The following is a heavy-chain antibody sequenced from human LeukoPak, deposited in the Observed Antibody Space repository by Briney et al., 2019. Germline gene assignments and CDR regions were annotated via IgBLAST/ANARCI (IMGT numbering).Heavy chain of an antibody. D-gene: IGHD6-13*01. CDR3: AREHTRAATGTHWFGP. J-gene: IGHJ5*02. V-gene: IGHV3-33*01. CDR1: GFTFSDYG. CDR2: IWYDGSNK. Sequence: GGSLILSCAASGFTFSDYGMHWVRQAPGKGLEWVAVIWYDGSNKDYTDSVKGRFTISRDNSENTLYLQMNSLRVEDTALYYCAREHTRAATGTHWFGPWGQGTVVTVSS.